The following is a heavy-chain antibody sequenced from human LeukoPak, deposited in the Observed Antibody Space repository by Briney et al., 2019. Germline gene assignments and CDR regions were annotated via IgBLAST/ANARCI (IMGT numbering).Heavy chain of an antibody. V-gene: IGHV3-48*01. J-gene: IGHJ6*03. D-gene: IGHD5-12*01. CDR2: ISSSSSTI. CDR3: ARGDVDIVATSTQSAYYYYMDV. Sequence: GGSLRLSCAASGFTFSSYSMNWVRQAPGKGLEWVSYISSSSSTIYYADSVKGRFTISRDNAKNSLYLQMNSLRAEDTAVYYCARGDVDIVATSTQSAYYYYMDVWGKGTTVTVSS. CDR1: GFTFSSYS.